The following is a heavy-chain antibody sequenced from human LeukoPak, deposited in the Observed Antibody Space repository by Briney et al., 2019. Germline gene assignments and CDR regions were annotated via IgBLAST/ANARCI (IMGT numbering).Heavy chain of an antibody. Sequence: GASVKVSCKASGYTFTSYGIRWVRQAPGQGLEWMGWISAYNGNTNYAQKLQGRVTMTTDTSTSTAYMELRSLRSDDTAMYYCVRDTSSSWLGSFWGQGTLVTVSS. CDR1: GYTFTSYG. CDR2: ISAYNGNT. D-gene: IGHD6-13*01. V-gene: IGHV1-18*01. CDR3: VRDTSSSWLGSF. J-gene: IGHJ4*02.